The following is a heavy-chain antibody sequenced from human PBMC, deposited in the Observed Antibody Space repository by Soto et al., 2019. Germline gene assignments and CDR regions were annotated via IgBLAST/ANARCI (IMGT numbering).Heavy chain of an antibody. CDR1: GFTFSSYG. V-gene: IGHV3-30*18. J-gene: IGHJ6*02. CDR2: ISYDGSNK. CDR3: AKDIVVGPAVPNYYYYGMDV. Sequence: GGSLRLSCAASGFTFSSYGMHWVRQAPGKGLEWVAVISYDGSNKYYADSVKGRFTISRDNSKNTLYLQMNSLRAEDTAVYYCAKDIVVGPAVPNYYYYGMDVWGQGTTVTVSS. D-gene: IGHD2-2*01.